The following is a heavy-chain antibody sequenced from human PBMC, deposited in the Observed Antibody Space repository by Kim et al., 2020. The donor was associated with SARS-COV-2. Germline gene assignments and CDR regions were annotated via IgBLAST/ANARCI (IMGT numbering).Heavy chain of an antibody. Sequence: GGSLRLSCAASGFTFSSHSMTWVRQAPGKWLEWVSSITSSGGYISYADSLKGRFTISRDNAKNSLYLQMISLRVEDTAVYYCVRTRFVLEAVDFWGQGTLVTVSS. CDR1: GFTFSSHS. D-gene: IGHD2-15*01. J-gene: IGHJ4*02. V-gene: IGHV3-21*06. CDR2: ITSSGGYI. CDR3: VRTRFVLEAVDF.